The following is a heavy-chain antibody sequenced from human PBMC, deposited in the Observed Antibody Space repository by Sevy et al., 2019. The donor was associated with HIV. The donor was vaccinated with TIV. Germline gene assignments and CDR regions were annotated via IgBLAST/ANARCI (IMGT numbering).Heavy chain of an antibody. Sequence: ASVKVSCKASGYTFTSYDISWVRQAPGQGLEWMGWISAYNGNTNYAQKLQGRVTMTTDTSTSTAYTELRSLRSDDTAVYYCAGGDGRDSYFFDYWGQGTLVTVSS. V-gene: IGHV1-18*01. CDR3: AGGDGRDSYFFDY. J-gene: IGHJ4*02. CDR1: GYTFTSYD. CDR2: ISAYNGNT.